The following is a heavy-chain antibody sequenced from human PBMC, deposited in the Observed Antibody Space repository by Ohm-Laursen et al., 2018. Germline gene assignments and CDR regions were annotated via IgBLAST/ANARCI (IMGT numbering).Heavy chain of an antibody. J-gene: IGHJ2*01. CDR2: INHSGST. CDR3: ARGSYSSGWFIRYFDI. D-gene: IGHD6-19*01. V-gene: IGHV4-34*01. CDR1: GGSFSGYY. Sequence: TLSLTCVVYGGSFSGYYWNWIRQPPGKGLEWIGEINHSGSTNYNPSLKSRVTISVDTSKNQFSLKLSSVTAADTAVYYCARGSYSSGWFIRYFDIWGRGTLVTVSS.